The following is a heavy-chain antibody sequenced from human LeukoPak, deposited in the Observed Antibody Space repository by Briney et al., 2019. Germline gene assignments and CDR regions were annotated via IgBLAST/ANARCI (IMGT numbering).Heavy chain of an antibody. CDR2: IKHDGSEK. V-gene: IGHV3-7*01. Sequence: PGGSLRLSCAASGFTFSSYWMSWVRQAPGKGLEWVSNIKHDGSEKYYVDSVKGRFTISRDNAKNSLCLQMNSLRAEDTAVYYCARDPPYSGSHGSATYIDYWGQGTLVTVSS. D-gene: IGHD6-6*01. CDR3: ARDPPYSGSHGSATYIDY. CDR1: GFTFSSYW. J-gene: IGHJ4*02.